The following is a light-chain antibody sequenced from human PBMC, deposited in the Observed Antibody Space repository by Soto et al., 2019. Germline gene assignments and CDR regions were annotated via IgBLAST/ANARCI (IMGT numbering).Light chain of an antibody. Sequence: EIVLTQSPGTLSLSPGERSTLSCMASQSVSNNYLAWYQQPPGQAPRLLIYGASNRATGIPDRFSGSGSGTDFTLTISRLEPEDFAVYYCQQYGSSGTFGQGTKVDIK. CDR1: QSVSNNY. V-gene: IGKV3-20*01. CDR2: GAS. CDR3: QQYGSSGT. J-gene: IGKJ1*01.